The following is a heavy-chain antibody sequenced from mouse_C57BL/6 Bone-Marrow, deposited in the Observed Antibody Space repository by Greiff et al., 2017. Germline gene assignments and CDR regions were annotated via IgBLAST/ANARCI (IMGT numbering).Heavy chain of an antibody. Sequence: VQLKQSGPELVKPGASVKISCKASGYSFTDYNMNWVKQSNGKSLEWIGVINPNYGTTSSTQKFKGKATLTVDQSSSTAYMQLNSLTSEYSAVYYCARGYDYDYAMDYGGQGTSVTVSS. CDR3: ARGYDYDYAMDY. CDR1: GYSFTDYN. V-gene: IGHV1-39*01. CDR2: INPNYGTT. D-gene: IGHD2-4*01. J-gene: IGHJ4*01.